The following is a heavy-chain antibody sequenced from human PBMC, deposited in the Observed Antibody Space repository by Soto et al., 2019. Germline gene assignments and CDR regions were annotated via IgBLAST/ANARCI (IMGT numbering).Heavy chain of an antibody. Sequence: PSQTLSLPCTVLGGSFSSYCWSWIRQPPGKGLEWIGYIYYSGSTNYNPSLKSRVTISVDTSKNQFSLKLSSVTAADTALYYCARHEPDDFWSGYYFVYWGQGTLVNVSS. CDR2: IYYSGST. V-gene: IGHV4-59*08. CDR3: ARHEPDDFWSGYYFVY. D-gene: IGHD3-3*01. J-gene: IGHJ4*02. CDR1: GGSFSSYC.